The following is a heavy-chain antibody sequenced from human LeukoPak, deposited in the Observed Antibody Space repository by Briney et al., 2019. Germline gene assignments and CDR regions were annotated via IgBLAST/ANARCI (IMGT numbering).Heavy chain of an antibody. D-gene: IGHD6-13*01. CDR2: MNPNSGNT. J-gene: IGHJ4*02. Sequence: SSVKVSCKASGGTFSTYAINWVRQATGQGLEWMGWMNPNSGNTGYAQKFQGRVTMTRNTSISTAYMELSSLRSEDTAVYYCARDGIAAGDYWGQGTLVTVSS. CDR1: GGTFSTYA. CDR3: ARDGIAAGDY. V-gene: IGHV1-8*01.